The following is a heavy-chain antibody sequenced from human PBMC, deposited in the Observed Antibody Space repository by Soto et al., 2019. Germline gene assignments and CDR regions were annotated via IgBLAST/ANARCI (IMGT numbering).Heavy chain of an antibody. CDR1: GFTFSNYW. Sequence: EVQLVESGGGLVQPGGSLTLSCAASGFTFSNYWMHWVRQAPGKGLVWVSRIKTDGSSISYADSVKGRVTISRDNAKNTVYLQVNSLRAEDTAVYYCARGIKNRYGGDVWGQGTTVTVSS. CDR3: ARGIKNRYGGDV. J-gene: IGHJ6*02. D-gene: IGHD2-15*01. V-gene: IGHV3-74*01. CDR2: IKTDGSSI.